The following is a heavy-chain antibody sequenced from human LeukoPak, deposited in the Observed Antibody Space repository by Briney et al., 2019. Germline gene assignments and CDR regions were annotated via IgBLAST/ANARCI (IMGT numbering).Heavy chain of an antibody. J-gene: IGHJ6*02. CDR3: ARRYPGGVFGPGYGMDV. CDR2: MNPNSGNT. Sequence: ASVKVSCKASGYTFTSYEINWVRQATGQGLEWMGWMNPNSGNTGYAQKFQGRVTMTRNTSISTAYMELSSLRSEDTAVYYCARRYPGGVFGPGYGMDVWGQGTTVTVSS. CDR1: GYTFTSYE. V-gene: IGHV1-8*01. D-gene: IGHD3/OR15-3a*01.